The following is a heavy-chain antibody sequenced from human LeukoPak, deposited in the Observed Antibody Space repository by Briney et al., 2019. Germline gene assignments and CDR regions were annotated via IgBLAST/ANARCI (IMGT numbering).Heavy chain of an antibody. CDR1: GFTLSIYG. CDR3: ARGGTLEYFQY. J-gene: IGHJ1*01. CDR2: ISYDGSNK. Sequence: PGGSLRLSCAVSGFTLSIYGMHWVRQAPGKGLEWVAVISYDGSNKYYADSVKGRFTISRDNSKNTLYLQMNSLRAEDTAVYYCARGGTLEYFQYWGQGTLVSVSS. V-gene: IGHV3-33*01.